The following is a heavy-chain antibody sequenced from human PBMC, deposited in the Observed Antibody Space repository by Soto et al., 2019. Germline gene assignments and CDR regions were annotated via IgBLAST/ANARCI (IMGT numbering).Heavy chain of an antibody. CDR3: AREADYDFWSGLYYYYYGMDV. Sequence: GGSMRLSCAASGFTFSSYSMTWVRKAPGKGLEWVSYISSSSSTIYYADSVKGRFTISRDNAKNSLYLQMNSLRDEDTAVYYCAREADYDFWSGLYYYYYGMDVWGQGTTVTVSS. V-gene: IGHV3-48*02. CDR2: ISSSSSTI. D-gene: IGHD3-3*01. CDR1: GFTFSSYS. J-gene: IGHJ6*02.